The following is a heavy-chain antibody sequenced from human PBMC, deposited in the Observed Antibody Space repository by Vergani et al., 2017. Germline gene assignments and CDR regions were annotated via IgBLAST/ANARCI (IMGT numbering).Heavy chain of an antibody. D-gene: IGHD5-18*01. Sequence: QVQLQESGPGLVKPSQTLSLTCTVSGGSISSGGYYWSWIRQHPGKGLEWIGYIYYSGSTYYNPSLKSRVTISVATSKNQFSLKLSSVTAADTAVYYCARTELDTAMVNDAFDIWGQGTMVTVSS. CDR3: ARTELDTAMVNDAFDI. CDR2: IYYSGST. CDR1: GGSISSGGYY. V-gene: IGHV4-31*03. J-gene: IGHJ3*02.